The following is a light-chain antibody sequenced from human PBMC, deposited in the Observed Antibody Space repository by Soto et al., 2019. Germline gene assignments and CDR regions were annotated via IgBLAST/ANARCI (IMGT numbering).Light chain of an antibody. CDR1: QSISSW. CDR3: QQYRSYSWT. CDR2: DAS. Sequence: DIQMTQSPSALSASVGDRVTITCRASQSISSWLAWYQQKPGKAPNLLMYDASSLESGVPSRFSGSGFGTEFTLTITSLQPDDFATYYCQQYRSYSWTFGQGTKVDIK. V-gene: IGKV1-5*01. J-gene: IGKJ1*01.